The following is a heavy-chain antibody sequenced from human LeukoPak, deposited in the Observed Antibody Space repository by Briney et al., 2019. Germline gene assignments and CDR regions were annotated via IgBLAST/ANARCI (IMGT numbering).Heavy chain of an antibody. J-gene: IGHJ4*02. CDR3: ARDGTDYYDSSGQY. D-gene: IGHD3-22*01. CDR1: GLSDSVNY. CDR2: NYVDGRT. V-gene: IGHV3-53*01. Sequence: GGSLRLSCAASGLSDSVNYISWVRQAPGKGLEWVSINYVDGRTFHADSVKGRFTMSRDISTNTLYLQMNSLRAEETAVYYCARDGTDYYDSSGQYWGQGTLVTVSS.